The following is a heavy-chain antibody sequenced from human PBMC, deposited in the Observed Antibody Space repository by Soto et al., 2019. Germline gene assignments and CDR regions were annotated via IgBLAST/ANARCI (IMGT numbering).Heavy chain of an antibody. D-gene: IGHD3-3*01. J-gene: IGHJ3*02. CDR2: INPGSGAA. CDR1: GYTVTTHY. CDR3: ARGGEVGVAGSAAFDM. V-gene: IGHV1-46*04. Sequence: QVQLVQSGAEVKKPGASVKISCTASGYTVTTHYMHWVRQAPGRGLEWMGAINPGSGAAKYTHTLQARVTMTRDTSTNTVYMEMSALRSEDTAVFYCARGGEVGVAGSAAFDMWGQGTMVTVSS.